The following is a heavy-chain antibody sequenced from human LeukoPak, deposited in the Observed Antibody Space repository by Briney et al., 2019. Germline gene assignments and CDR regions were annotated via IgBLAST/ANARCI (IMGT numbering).Heavy chain of an antibody. CDR1: GYTFTSYG. D-gene: IGHD3-3*01. Sequence: ASVKVSCKASGYTFTSYGISLVRQAPGQGLEWMGWTSAYNGNTNYAQKLQGRVTMTTDTSTSTAYMELRSLRSDDTAVYYCARCSLGLWSGYLLCPDHWGQGTLVTVSS. CDR2: TSAYNGNT. CDR3: ARCSLGLWSGYLLCPDH. V-gene: IGHV1-18*01. J-gene: IGHJ5*02.